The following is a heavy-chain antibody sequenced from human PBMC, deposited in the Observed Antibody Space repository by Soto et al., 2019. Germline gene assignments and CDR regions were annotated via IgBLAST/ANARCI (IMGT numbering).Heavy chain of an antibody. J-gene: IGHJ4*02. CDR3: ARDAGSGLLGLTDY. Sequence: GGSLRLSCAASGFTFSSYSMNWVRQAPGKGLEWVSYISSSSSTIYYADSVKGRFTISRDNAKNSLYLQMNSLRAEDTAVYYCARDAGSGLLGLTDYWGQGTLVTVSS. CDR1: GFTFSSYS. D-gene: IGHD2-15*01. V-gene: IGHV3-48*01. CDR2: ISSSSSTI.